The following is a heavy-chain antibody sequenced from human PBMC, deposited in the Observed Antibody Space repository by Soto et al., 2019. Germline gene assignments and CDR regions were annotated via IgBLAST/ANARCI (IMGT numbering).Heavy chain of an antibody. CDR3: ARVGGINWFDP. D-gene: IGHD3-16*01. J-gene: IGHJ5*02. Sequence: QVQLQESGPGLVKPSQTLSLTCTVSGGSISSGGYYWSWIRQHPGKGLEWIGYIYYSGRTYYNPSSMSRVNISVDTSKNPFSPKVSSVTAADTAVGYWARVGGINWFDPWGQGTLVTVAS. V-gene: IGHV4-31*03. CDR2: IYYSGRT. CDR1: GGSISSGGYY.